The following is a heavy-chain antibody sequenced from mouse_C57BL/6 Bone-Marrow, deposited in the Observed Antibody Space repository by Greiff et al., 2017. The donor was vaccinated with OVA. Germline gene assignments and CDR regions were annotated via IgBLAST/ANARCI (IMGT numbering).Heavy chain of an antibody. CDR2: IDPENGDT. CDR1: GFNIKDDY. Sequence: EVQLQESGAELVRPGASVKLSCTASGFNIKDDYMHWVKQRPEQGLEWIGWIDPENGDTEYASKFQGKATITADTSSNTAYLQLSSLTSEDTAVYYCTTLGEDYWGKGTSVTVSS. J-gene: IGHJ4*01. V-gene: IGHV14-4*01. CDR3: TTLGEDY.